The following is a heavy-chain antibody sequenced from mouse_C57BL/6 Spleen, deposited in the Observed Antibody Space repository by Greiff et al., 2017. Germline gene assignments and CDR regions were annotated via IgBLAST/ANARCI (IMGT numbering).Heavy chain of an antibody. V-gene: IGHV14-4*01. Sequence: EVQLQQSGAELVRPGASVKLSCTASGFNIKDANMHWVEQRPEQGLEWIGWIDPENGDTEYASKFQGKATITADTSSNTAYLQLSSLTSEDTAVYYCTTGSTGWGTGTTVTVSS. CDR3: TTGSTG. CDR1: GFNIKDAN. CDR2: IDPENGDT. J-gene: IGHJ1*03.